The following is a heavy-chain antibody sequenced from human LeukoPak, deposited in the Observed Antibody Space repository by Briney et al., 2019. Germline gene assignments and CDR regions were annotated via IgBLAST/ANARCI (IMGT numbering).Heavy chain of an antibody. J-gene: IGHJ4*02. D-gene: IGHD5-12*01. CDR1: GFTVSSYY. CDR2: FYNVGST. CDR3: ARGITEYSGYDY. Sequence: PGGSLRLSCAASGFTVSSYYMSWVRQAPGKGLEWVSVFYNVGSTYHADSVKGRFSISRDNSKNTLYLQMNGLRAEDTAVYYCARGITEYSGYDYWGQGTLVTVSS. V-gene: IGHV3-66*01.